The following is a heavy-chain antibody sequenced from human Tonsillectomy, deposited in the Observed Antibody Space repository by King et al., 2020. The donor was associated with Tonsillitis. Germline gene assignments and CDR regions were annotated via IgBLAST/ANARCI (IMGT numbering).Heavy chain of an antibody. CDR1: GGPFSKFA. J-gene: IGHJ4*02. CDR3: ARDGRGHFDY. CDR2: SIPFFRTA. Sequence: VQLVESGAEVKEPGSSVKVSCKASGGPFSKFAISWVRQAPGQGLEWMGGSIPFFRTANYAQKFQGRVTITADESTTTAFMELSSLSSEDTAVYYCARDGRGHFDYWGQGTLVTVSS. D-gene: IGHD3-10*01. V-gene: IGHV1-69*01.